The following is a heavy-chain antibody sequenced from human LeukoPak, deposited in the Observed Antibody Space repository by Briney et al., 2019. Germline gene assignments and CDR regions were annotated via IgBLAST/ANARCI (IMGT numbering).Heavy chain of an antibody. V-gene: IGHV3-7*01. J-gene: IGHJ4*02. CDR2: INLEGSQK. D-gene: IGHD4/OR15-4a*01. CDR3: ARDVDYANPRHDY. CDR1: GFTFFNYW. Sequence: GGSLRLSCAASGFTFFNYWMSWVRQAPGKGLEWGANINLEGSQKYYVDSLKGRFTISRDNANNLLYLQMNSLRAEDTAVYYCARDVDYANPRHDYWGQGTLVTVFS.